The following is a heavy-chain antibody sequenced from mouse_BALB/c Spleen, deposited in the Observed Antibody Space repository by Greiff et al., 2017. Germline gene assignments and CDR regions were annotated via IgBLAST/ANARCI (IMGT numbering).Heavy chain of an antibody. CDR2: ISNGGGST. Sequence: EVQLVESGGGLVQPGGSLKLSCAASGFTFSSYTMSWVRQTPEKRLEWVAYISNGGGSTYYPDTVKGRFTISRDNAKNTLYLQMSSLKSEDTAMYYCARRGDYGSSYYYFDYWGQGTTLTVSS. J-gene: IGHJ2*01. V-gene: IGHV5-12-2*01. CDR1: GFTFSSYT. CDR3: ARRGDYGSSYYYFDY. D-gene: IGHD1-1*01.